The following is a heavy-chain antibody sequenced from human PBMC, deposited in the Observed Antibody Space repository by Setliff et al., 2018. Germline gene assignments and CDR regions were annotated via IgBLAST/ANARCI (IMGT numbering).Heavy chain of an antibody. CDR3: TRGPNLYGDLDS. J-gene: IGHJ4*02. D-gene: IGHD4-17*01. CDR1: GGAISNYY. Sequence: SETLSLTCTVSGGAISNYYWSWIRQPPGKGLEWIGYIYSSGSTNYNPSLKGRVAISLDTSKSQFSLRLSSLTAADTAVYYCTRGPNLYGDLDSWGLGTLVTVSS. CDR2: IYSSGST. V-gene: IGHV4-4*08.